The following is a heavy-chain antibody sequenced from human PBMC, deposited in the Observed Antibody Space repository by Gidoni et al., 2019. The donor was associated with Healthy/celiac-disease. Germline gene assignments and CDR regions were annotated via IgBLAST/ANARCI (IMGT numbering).Heavy chain of an antibody. D-gene: IGHD6-13*01. V-gene: IGHV3-7*03. Sequence: EVQLVASGGGLVQPGGSLRLSCAPSGFTFRSYWMSWVRRAPGKGLGWVANIKQDGSEKYYVDSVKGRFTISRDNAKNSLYLQMNSLRAEDTAVYYCAGSSSWYNAFDIWGQGTMVTVSS. J-gene: IGHJ3*02. CDR3: AGSSSWYNAFDI. CDR1: GFTFRSYW. CDR2: IKQDGSEK.